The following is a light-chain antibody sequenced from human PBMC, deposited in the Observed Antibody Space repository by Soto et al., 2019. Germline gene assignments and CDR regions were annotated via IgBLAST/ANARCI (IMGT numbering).Light chain of an antibody. CDR2: LNSDGSH. CDR3: QTWGTGIQV. Sequence: QLVLTQSPSASASLGASVKLTCTLSSGRSSYAIAWHQQQPEKGPRYLMKLNSDGSHSKGDGIPDRFSGSSSGAERYLTISSLQSEDEADYYFQTWGTGIQVFGGGTTLTVL. CDR1: SGRSSYA. V-gene: IGLV4-69*01. J-gene: IGLJ3*02.